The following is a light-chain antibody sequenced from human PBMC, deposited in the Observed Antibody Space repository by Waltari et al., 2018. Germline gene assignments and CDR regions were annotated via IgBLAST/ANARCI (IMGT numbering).Light chain of an antibody. Sequence: DIQMTQSPPSLSASVGDRVTITCRASQSITNSLNWYQQKPGKAPNLLIYEASSLKSGIPLSFSGSGSGTDFTLTISDLQPEDFATYYCQQSFSTPRTFDGGIKVEIK. CDR3: QQSFSTPRT. V-gene: IGKV1-39*01. CDR2: EAS. CDR1: QSITNS. J-gene: IGKJ4*02.